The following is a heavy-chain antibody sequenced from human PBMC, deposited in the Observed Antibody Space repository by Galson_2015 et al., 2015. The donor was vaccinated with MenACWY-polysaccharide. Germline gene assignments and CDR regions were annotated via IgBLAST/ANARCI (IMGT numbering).Heavy chain of an antibody. CDR3: ARLDYDSWRYYYAMNV. D-gene: IGHD3-3*01. J-gene: IGHJ6*02. CDR1: GYSFTSYW. V-gene: IGHV5-10-1*01. CDR2: IDPNDSYT. Sequence: QSGAEVKKPGESLRISCKGSGYSFTSYWISWVRQVPGKGLEWMGRIDPNDSYTTYGPSFQGHVTISVDESISTAYLQWSSLKASDTAMYYCARLDYDSWRYYYAMNVWGQGTTVTVSS.